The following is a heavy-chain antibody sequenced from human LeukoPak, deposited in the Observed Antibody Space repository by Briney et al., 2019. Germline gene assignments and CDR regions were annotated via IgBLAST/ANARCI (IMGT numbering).Heavy chain of an antibody. V-gene: IGHV4-39*07. D-gene: IGHD2-15*01. CDR1: GGSISSSSYY. Sequence: PSETLSLTCTVSGGSISSSSYYWGWIRQPPGKGLEWIGSIYYSGSTYYNPSLKSRVTISVDTSKNQFSLKLSSVTAADTAVYYCASSQEYCSGGNCYPDAFDIWGQGTKVTVSS. CDR3: ASSQEYCSGGNCYPDAFDI. J-gene: IGHJ3*02. CDR2: IYYSGST.